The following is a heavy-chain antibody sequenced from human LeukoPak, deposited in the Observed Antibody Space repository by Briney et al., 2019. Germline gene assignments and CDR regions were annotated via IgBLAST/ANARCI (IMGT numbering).Heavy chain of an antibody. J-gene: IGHJ6*03. CDR2: ISYDGSNK. CDR1: GFTFSSYA. D-gene: IGHD6-19*01. V-gene: IGHV3-30*04. Sequence: GGSLRLSCAASGFTFSSYAMHWVRQAPGKGLEWVAVISYDGSNKYYADSVKGRFTISRDNSKNTLYLQMNSLRAEDTAVYYCASSLSSGWERNMDVWGKGTTVTVSS. CDR3: ASSLSSGWERNMDV.